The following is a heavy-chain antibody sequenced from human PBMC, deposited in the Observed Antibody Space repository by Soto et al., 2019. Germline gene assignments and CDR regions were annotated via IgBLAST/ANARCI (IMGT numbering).Heavy chain of an antibody. J-gene: IGHJ6*02. D-gene: IGHD3-9*01. CDR1: GYTFTSYD. CDR3: ARDPYDILTGYYPSYYYYGIDV. Sequence: ASVKVSCKASGYTFTSYDINWVRQATGQGLEWMGWMNPNSGNTGYAQKFQGRVTMTRDTSISTAYMELSRLRSDDTAVYYCARDPYDILTGYYPSYYYYGIDVWGQGTTVTVSS. V-gene: IGHV1-8*01. CDR2: MNPNSGNT.